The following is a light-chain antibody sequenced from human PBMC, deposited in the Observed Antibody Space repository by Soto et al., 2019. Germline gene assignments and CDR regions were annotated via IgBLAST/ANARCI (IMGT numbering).Light chain of an antibody. V-gene: IGKV3-15*01. CDR3: QQYHNWRT. CDR2: GAS. J-gene: IGKJ1*01. Sequence: EIVMAQSPATLSVSPGGRATLSCRASQSVSSNLAWYQQKPGQAPRLLIYGASTRATGIPARFSGSGSGTEFTLTISSLQSEDFAVYYCQQYHNWRTFGQGTKVDIK. CDR1: QSVSSN.